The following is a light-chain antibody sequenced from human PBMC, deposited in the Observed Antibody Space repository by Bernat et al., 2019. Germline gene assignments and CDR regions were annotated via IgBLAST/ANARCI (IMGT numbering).Light chain of an antibody. CDR2: EVN. CDR1: SSDVGDYNY. J-gene: IGLJ2*01. V-gene: IGLV2-8*01. Sequence: QSALTQPPSASGSPGQSVTISCTGTSSDVGDYNYVSWYQQHPGKAPKLIIYEVNKRPSGVPDRFSASKSGHTASLTVSGLQAEDGADYYCIAYSGNKYVVFGGGTKLTVL. CDR3: IAYSGNKYVV.